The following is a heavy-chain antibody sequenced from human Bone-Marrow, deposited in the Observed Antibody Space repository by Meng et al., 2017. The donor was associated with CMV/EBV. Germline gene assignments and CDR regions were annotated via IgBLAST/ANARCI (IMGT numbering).Heavy chain of an antibody. CDR2: IYYSGST. D-gene: IGHD3-22*01. CDR3: ARLSYSYECSGYFFDY. CDR1: GGSISSSSYY. J-gene: IGHJ4*02. V-gene: IGHV4-39*01. Sequence: GSLRLSCTVSGGSISSSSYYWGWIRQPPGKGLEWIGSIYYSGSTYYNPSLKSRVTISVDKSKNKFYLKLSTVTAADTAVYYCARLSYSYECSGYFFDYWGQGTLVTVSS.